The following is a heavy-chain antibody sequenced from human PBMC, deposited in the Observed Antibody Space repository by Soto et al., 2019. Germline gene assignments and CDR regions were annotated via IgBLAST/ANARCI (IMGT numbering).Heavy chain of an antibody. V-gene: IGHV4-31*01. Sequence: TLSRTCTVSGSSISRGGYYWSWIRQHPGKGLEWIGYIYYSGSTYYNPSLKSQVTISVDTSKNQFSLKLSSVTAAETAVYYCAREGKFRYCSSTSCYTGPYYYYYGMDVWGQGTTVTVSS. CDR3: AREGKFRYCSSTSCYTGPYYYYYGMDV. J-gene: IGHJ6*02. D-gene: IGHD2-2*02. CDR2: IYYSGST. CDR1: GSSISRGGYY.